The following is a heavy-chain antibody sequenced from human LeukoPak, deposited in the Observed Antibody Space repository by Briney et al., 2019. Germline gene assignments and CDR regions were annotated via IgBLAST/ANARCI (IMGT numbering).Heavy chain of an antibody. CDR1: GFTFSSYG. Sequence: PGGSLRLSCAASGFTFSSYGMHWVRQAPGKGLEWVAFIRYDGSNKYYADSVKGRFTISRDNSKNTLYLQMNSLRAEDTAVYYCAKDRLRCCSSTSCRGGFDYWGQGTLVTVSS. J-gene: IGHJ4*02. V-gene: IGHV3-30*02. CDR2: IRYDGSNK. CDR3: AKDRLRCCSSTSCRGGFDY. D-gene: IGHD2-2*01.